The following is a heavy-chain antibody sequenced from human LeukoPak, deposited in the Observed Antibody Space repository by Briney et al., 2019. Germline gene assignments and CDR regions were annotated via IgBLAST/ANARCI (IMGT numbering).Heavy chain of an antibody. D-gene: IGHD3-9*01. CDR1: GGSISSSSYY. Sequence: SETLSLTCTVSGGSISSSSYYWGWIRQPPGKGLEWIGSIYYSGSTYYNPSLKSRVTISVDTSKNQFSLKLSSVTAADTAVYYCARLLKDYDILTGYPRFDYWGQGTLVTVSS. CDR2: IYYSGST. J-gene: IGHJ4*02. CDR3: ARLLKDYDILTGYPRFDY. V-gene: IGHV4-39*01.